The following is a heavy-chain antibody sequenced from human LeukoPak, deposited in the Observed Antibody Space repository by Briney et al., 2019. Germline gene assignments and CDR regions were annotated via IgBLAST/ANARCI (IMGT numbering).Heavy chain of an antibody. D-gene: IGHD6-6*01. Sequence: SETLSLTCTVSGGSISSSSYYWGWIRQPPGKGLEWIGSIYYSGSTYYNPSLKSRVTISVDTSKNQFSLKLSSVTAADTAVYYCARVQQSSSSPYFDYWGQGTLVTVSS. CDR1: GGSISSSSYY. J-gene: IGHJ4*02. V-gene: IGHV4-39*07. CDR2: IYYSGST. CDR3: ARVQQSSSSPYFDY.